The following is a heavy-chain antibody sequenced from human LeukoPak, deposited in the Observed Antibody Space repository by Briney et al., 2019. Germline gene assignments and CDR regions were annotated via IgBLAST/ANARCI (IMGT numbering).Heavy chain of an antibody. CDR3: VRGIRPDY. CDR1: GFTLSSHW. CDR2: IKQDGSEK. J-gene: IGHJ4*02. Sequence: GGSLRLSCAASGFTLSSHWMSWVRQAPGKGLEWVANIKQDGSEKNYVDSVKGRFTISRDNAKNSLYLQMNSLRGEDTAVYYCVRGIRPDYWGQGTLATVSS. V-gene: IGHV3-7*04.